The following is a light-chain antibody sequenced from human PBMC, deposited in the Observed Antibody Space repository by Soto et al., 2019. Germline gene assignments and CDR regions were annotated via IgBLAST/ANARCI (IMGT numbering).Light chain of an antibody. CDR1: SGHSSYI. V-gene: IGLV4-60*02. CDR2: LEGSGSY. CDR3: ETWDFNTWV. Sequence: QSVLTQSSSASASLGSSVKLTCTLSSGHSSYIIAWHQQQPGKAPRYLMKLEGSGSYNKGSGVPDRFSGSSSGADRYLTISNLQFEDEADYYCETWDFNTWVFGGGTKLTVL. J-gene: IGLJ3*02.